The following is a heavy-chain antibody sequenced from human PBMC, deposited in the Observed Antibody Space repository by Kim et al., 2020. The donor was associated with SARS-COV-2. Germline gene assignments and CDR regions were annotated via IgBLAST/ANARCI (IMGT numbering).Heavy chain of an antibody. CDR3: TRADY. CDR2: SKAYGGKT. J-gene: IGHJ4*02. V-gene: IGHV3-49*02. Sequence: SKAYGGKTKYAASVKGRLTNSRDHSKSIAYLQMNSLTTEDTAVYYCTRADYWGQGTLVTVSS.